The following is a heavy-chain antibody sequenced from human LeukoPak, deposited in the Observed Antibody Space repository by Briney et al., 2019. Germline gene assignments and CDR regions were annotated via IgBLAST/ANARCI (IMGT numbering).Heavy chain of an antibody. D-gene: IGHD1-26*01. CDR3: AKCPNWELLADY. V-gene: IGHV3-23*01. CDR1: GFTFSSYA. J-gene: IGHJ4*02. CDR2: ISGSGGST. Sequence: GGSLRLSCAASGFTFSSYAMSWVRQAPGKGLEWVSAISGSGGSTYYADSVKGRFTIPRDNSKNTLYLQMNSLRAEDTAVYYCAKCPNWELLADYWGQGTLVTVSS.